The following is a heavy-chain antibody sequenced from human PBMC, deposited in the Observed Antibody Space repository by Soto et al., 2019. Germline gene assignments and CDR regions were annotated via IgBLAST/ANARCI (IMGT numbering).Heavy chain of an antibody. Sequence: QVQLQESGPGLVKPSETLSLTCTVSGDSVRRGIYYWSWIRQPPGKRLELIGFIDYSGSTNHNPSLMSRVSIPIDTSKNQFSLKLKSVTAADTAVYYCARVGYHSSDYLSKWFDPWGQGTLVTVSS. CDR1: GDSVRRGIYY. D-gene: IGHD3-22*01. CDR3: ARVGYHSSDYLSKWFDP. V-gene: IGHV4-61*01. CDR2: IDYSGST. J-gene: IGHJ5*02.